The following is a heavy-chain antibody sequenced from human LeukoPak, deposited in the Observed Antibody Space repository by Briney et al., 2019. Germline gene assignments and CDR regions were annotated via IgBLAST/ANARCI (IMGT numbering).Heavy chain of an antibody. CDR2: MNPNSGNT. J-gene: IGHJ4*02. Sequence: ASVKVSCKAFGYTFTSYDINWVRQATGQGLEWMGWMNPNSGNTGYAQKFQGRVTMTRNTSISTAYMELSSLRSEDTAVYYCARGKHRPPYSSGCLGYWGQGTLVTVSS. D-gene: IGHD6-19*01. CDR3: ARGKHRPPYSSGCLGY. V-gene: IGHV1-8*01. CDR1: GYTFTSYD.